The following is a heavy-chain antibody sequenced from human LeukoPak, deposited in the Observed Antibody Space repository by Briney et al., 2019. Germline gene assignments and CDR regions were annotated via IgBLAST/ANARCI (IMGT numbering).Heavy chain of an antibody. V-gene: IGHV1-69*05. Sequence: SVTVSCKASGGTFSSYAISWVRQGPPQGLEWMGRIIPIFGTANYEQQFHGRVTITTDESTSTAYLELSSLRSEDTAVYYCAGSGVGVEMAITIIYWGQGTLVTVSS. D-gene: IGHD5-24*01. CDR3: AGSGVGVEMAITIIY. CDR1: GGTFSSYA. CDR2: IIPIFGTA. J-gene: IGHJ4*02.